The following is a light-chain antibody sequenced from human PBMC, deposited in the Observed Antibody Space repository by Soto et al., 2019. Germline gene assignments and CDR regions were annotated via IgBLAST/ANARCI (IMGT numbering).Light chain of an antibody. J-gene: IGKJ5*01. CDR2: DAS. CDR3: QQYGGSPRIT. V-gene: IGKV3-20*01. Sequence: EIVLTQSPGTLSLSPVERATLSCRASQSVSSNLAWYQQKPGLAPTLLISDASSRASGIPDRFSGSGSGTDFTLIINRLEPEDVAIYYCQQYGGSPRITFGQGTRLENK. CDR1: QSVSSN.